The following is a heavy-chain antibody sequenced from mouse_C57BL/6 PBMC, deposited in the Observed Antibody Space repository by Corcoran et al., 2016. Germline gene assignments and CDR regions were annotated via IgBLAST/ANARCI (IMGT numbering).Heavy chain of an antibody. CDR3: ARWSNYDCFDY. Sequence: QVQLQQSGAELVKPGASVKISCKASGYAFSSYWMNWVKQRPGKGLEWIGQIYPGDGDTNYNGKFKGKATLTADKSSSTAYMQLSSLTSEDSAVYFCARWSNYDCFDYWGQGTTLTVSS. D-gene: IGHD2-5*01. V-gene: IGHV1-80*01. CDR1: GYAFSSYW. J-gene: IGHJ2*01. CDR2: IYPGDGDT.